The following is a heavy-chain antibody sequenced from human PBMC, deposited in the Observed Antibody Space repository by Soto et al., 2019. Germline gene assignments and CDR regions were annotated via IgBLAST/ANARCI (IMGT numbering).Heavy chain of an antibody. J-gene: IGHJ4*02. V-gene: IGHV4-4*02. CDR2: IYHSGTT. CDR3: AFPATADFDY. CDR1: GGSISSTNW. Sequence: QVQLQESGPGLVKPSGTLSLTCAVSGGSISSTNWWTWVRQSPGRGLEWIGEIYHSGTTNYSPSLKSRVNIAVDMSTNHFSLTPISVTAADTAVYYCAFPATADFDYWGKGILVTVSS. D-gene: IGHD6-13*01.